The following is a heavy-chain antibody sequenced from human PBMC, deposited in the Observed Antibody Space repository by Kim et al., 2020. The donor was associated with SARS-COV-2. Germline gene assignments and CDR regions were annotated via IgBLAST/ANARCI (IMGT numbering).Heavy chain of an antibody. J-gene: IGHJ4*02. V-gene: IGHV3-30*01. D-gene: IGHD3-10*01. Sequence: RFTISRDNSKNTLYLQMNSLRAEDTAVYYCARGRWLAYGSGTHLPVPFDYWGQGTLVTVSS. CDR3: ARGRWLAYGSGTHLPVPFDY.